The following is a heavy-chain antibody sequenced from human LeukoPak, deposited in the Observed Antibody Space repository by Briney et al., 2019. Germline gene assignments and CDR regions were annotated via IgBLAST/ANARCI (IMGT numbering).Heavy chain of an antibody. J-gene: IGHJ4*02. CDR1: GFTLWRLC. D-gene: IGHD6-13*01. CDR2: ICGSGGST. Sequence: GSLKLSCAGPGFTLWRLCLGWVRQGPGKGLEWVSTICGSGGSTYYADSVKGRFTISRDNSKNTLYLQMNSLRAEDTAVYYCAKTLHGYSSSQPKIYYFDYWGQGTLVTVSS. CDR3: AKTLHGYSSSQPKIYYFDY. V-gene: IGHV3-23*01.